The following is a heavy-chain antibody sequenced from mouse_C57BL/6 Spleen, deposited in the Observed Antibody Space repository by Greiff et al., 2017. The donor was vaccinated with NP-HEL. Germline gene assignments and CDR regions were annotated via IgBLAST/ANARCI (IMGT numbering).Heavy chain of an antibody. D-gene: IGHD2-10*01. CDR1: GYSFTSDY. Sequence: EVQLQQSGPGLAKPSQTLSLTCSVTGYSFTSDYWNWIRKFPGNKLEYMGYISYSGSTYYNPSLISRISITRDTSTNQYYLQLNSVTTEDTATYYCARSYYGTPFAYWGQGTLVTVSA. CDR2: ISYSGST. CDR3: ARSYYGTPFAY. J-gene: IGHJ3*01. V-gene: IGHV3-8*01.